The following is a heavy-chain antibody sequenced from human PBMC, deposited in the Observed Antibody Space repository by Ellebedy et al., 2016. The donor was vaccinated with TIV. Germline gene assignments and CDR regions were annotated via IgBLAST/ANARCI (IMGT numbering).Heavy chain of an antibody. J-gene: IGHJ4*02. Sequence: SETLSLXXTVSGGSISSSSYYWGWIRQPPGKGLEWIGSIYYSGSTYYNPSLKSRVTISVDTSKNQFSLKLSSVTAADTAVYYCARDHLEASKPFHWGQGTLVTVSS. CDR2: IYYSGST. V-gene: IGHV4-39*07. CDR3: ARDHLEASKPFH. CDR1: GGSISSSSYY. D-gene: IGHD4-11*01.